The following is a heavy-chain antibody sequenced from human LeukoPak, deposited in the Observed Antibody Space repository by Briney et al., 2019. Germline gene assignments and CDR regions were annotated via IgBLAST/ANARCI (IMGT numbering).Heavy chain of an antibody. Sequence: GGSLRLSCVASGFTFRSYAMSWVRQAPGKGLEWVSTINSSGGSTYYADSVKGRFTISRDNSKNTLYLQMNSLRAEDTAVYYCARRSGIAVAGAFDYWGQGTLVTVSS. D-gene: IGHD6-19*01. CDR1: GFTFRSYA. CDR3: ARRSGIAVAGAFDY. CDR2: INSSGGST. J-gene: IGHJ4*02. V-gene: IGHV3-23*01.